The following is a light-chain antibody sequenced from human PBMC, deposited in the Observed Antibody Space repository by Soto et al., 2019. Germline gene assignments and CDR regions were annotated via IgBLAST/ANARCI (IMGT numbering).Light chain of an antibody. J-gene: IGLJ1*01. Sequence: QSALTQPISVSGSPGQSITISCTGNHNDIGTYDYVSWYQQHPGRAPRLLIHGVTTRPSGISGRFSASKSGLTASLTISGLQPEDEADYYCSSFTSNRIYVFGPGTKAPS. V-gene: IGLV2-14*03. CDR1: HNDIGTYDY. CDR2: GVT. CDR3: SSFTSNRIYV.